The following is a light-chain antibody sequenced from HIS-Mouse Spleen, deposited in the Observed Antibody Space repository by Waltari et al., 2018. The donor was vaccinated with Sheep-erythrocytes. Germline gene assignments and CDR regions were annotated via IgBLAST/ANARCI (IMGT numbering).Light chain of an antibody. CDR2: EGS. CDR3: CSYAGSSTPWV. Sequence: QSALTHPASVSGSPGQSITISCPGTSSDVGIYNLVSWYQQHPGKAPKLMIYEGSKRPSGVSNRFSGSKSGNTASLTISGLQAEDEADYYCCSYAGSSTPWVFGGGTKLTVL. V-gene: IGLV2-23*01. J-gene: IGLJ3*02. CDR1: SSDVGIYNL.